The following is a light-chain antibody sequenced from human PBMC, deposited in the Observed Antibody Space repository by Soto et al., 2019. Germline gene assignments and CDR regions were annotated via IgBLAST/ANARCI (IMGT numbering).Light chain of an antibody. CDR2: GNN. CDR1: SSKIGAGYD. Sequence: QAVVTQPPSVSGAPGQRVTISCTGSSSKIGAGYDVHWYQQLPGAAPKLLIYGNNNRPSGVPDRFSGSKSGTSASLAITGLQAEDEADYYCQSYDSSLSGVVFGGGTKLTVL. CDR3: QSYDSSLSGVV. J-gene: IGLJ2*01. V-gene: IGLV1-40*01.